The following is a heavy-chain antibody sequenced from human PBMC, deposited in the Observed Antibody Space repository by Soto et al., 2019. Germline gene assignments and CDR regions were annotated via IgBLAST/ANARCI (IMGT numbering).Heavy chain of an antibody. V-gene: IGHV3-15*01. J-gene: IGHJ4*02. D-gene: IGHD3-22*01. CDR3: TANYCDSSGPWDY. CDR1: GFTFSNAW. Sequence: GGSLRLSCAASGFTFSNAWMSWVRQAPGKGLEWVGRIKSKTDGGTTDYAAPVKGRFTISRDDSKNTLYLQMNSLKTEDTAVYYCTANYCDSSGPWDYRGQGTLVTVTP. CDR2: IKSKTDGGTT.